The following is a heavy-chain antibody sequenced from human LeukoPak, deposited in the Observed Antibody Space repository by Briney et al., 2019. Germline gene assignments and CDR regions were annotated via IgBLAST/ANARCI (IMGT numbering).Heavy chain of an antibody. Sequence: ASVKVSCKASGYTFTGYYMHWVRQAPGQGLEWMGWINPNSGGTNYAQKFQGRVTMTRDTSISTAYMELSRLRSDDTAVYYCARDTLGKWLTPKFWFDPWGQGTLVTVSS. CDR3: ARDTLGKWLTPKFWFDP. D-gene: IGHD3-22*01. V-gene: IGHV1-2*02. J-gene: IGHJ5*02. CDR1: GYTFTGYY. CDR2: INPNSGGT.